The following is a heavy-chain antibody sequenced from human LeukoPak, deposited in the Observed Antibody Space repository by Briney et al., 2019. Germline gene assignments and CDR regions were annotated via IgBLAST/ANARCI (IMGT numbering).Heavy chain of an antibody. D-gene: IGHD3-22*01. CDR1: GFTFSSYS. CDR3: AKSWNYYDSSGDDALDI. Sequence: PGGSLRLSCAASGFTFSSYSMNWVRQAPGKGLEWVSGISGSGISTYYADSVRGRFTISRDNSKNTLYLQMNSLSVEDTAVYYCAKSWNYYDSSGDDALDIWGQGTMVTVSS. V-gene: IGHV3-23*01. J-gene: IGHJ3*02. CDR2: ISGSGIST.